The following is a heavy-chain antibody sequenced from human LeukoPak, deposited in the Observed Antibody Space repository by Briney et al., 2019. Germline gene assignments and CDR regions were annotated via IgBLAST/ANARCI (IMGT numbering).Heavy chain of an antibody. J-gene: IGHJ5*02. CDR1: GGSISSNYHY. D-gene: IGHD2-2*02. Sequence: SETLSLTCTVSGGSISSNYHYWGWIRQPPGKGLEWIASIYYSGSTNYNPSLKSRVTISVDTSKNQFSLKLSSVTAADTAVYYCARQQYCSSSTCYTAPAINWFDPWGQGTLVTVSS. CDR2: IYYSGST. CDR3: ARQQYCSSSTCYTAPAINWFDP. V-gene: IGHV4-39*01.